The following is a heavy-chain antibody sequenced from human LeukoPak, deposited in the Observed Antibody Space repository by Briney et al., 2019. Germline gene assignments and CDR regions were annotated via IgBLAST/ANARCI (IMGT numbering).Heavy chain of an antibody. J-gene: IGHJ5*02. CDR2: ISSSGSTI. V-gene: IGHV3-11*04. Sequence: GGSLRLSCAASGFTFSDYYMSWIRQAPGKGLEWVSYISSSGSTIYYADSVKGRFTIPRDNAKNSLYLQMNSLRAEDTAVYYCARDWSYSSSLNWFDPWGQGTLVTVSS. CDR3: ARDWSYSSSLNWFDP. D-gene: IGHD6-13*01. CDR1: GFTFSDYY.